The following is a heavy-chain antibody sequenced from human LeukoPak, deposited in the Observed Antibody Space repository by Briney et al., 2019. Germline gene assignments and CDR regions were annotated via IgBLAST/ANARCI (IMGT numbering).Heavy chain of an antibody. CDR1: GGSITSYY. Sequence: PSETLSLTCTVSGGSITSYYWSWIRQPPGKGLEWIGHIYYSGTTNYNPSLRSRVTISVDTSKNQFSLKLTSVTAADTAVYYCAREGDTGYSLGYWGQGTLVTVSS. J-gene: IGHJ4*02. V-gene: IGHV4-59*12. CDR3: AREGDTGYSLGY. CDR2: IYYSGTT. D-gene: IGHD5-12*01.